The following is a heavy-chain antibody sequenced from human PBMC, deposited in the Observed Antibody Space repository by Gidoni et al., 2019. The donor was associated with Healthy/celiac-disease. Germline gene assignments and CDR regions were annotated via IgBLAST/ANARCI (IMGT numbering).Heavy chain of an antibody. J-gene: IGHJ6*03. CDR1: CGTFSSYA. V-gene: IGHV1-69*01. Sequence: QVQLVQSGAEVKKPGSSVKVSCKASCGTFSSYASSWVRQAPGQGLEWRGGIIPSVGTANYAQKFQGRVTITADESTSTAYMELSSLRSEDTAVYYCARDRPDYYYYMDVWGKGTTVTVSS. CDR2: IIPSVGTA. CDR3: ARDRPDYYYYMDV.